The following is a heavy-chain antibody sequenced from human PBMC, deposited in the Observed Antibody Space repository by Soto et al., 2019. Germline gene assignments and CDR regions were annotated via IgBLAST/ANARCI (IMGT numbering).Heavy chain of an antibody. CDR3: ARNGALDY. V-gene: IGHV4-30-4*01. Sequence: QVQLQESGPGRVKPSQTLSLTCTVSGGSISSGDYYWSWIRQPPGKGLEWIGYILYSGTTNYNPSLESRLTISVDTSKNQFSLKLTSVTAADTAVYYCARNGALDYWGRGTLVTVSS. CDR1: GGSISSGDYY. D-gene: IGHD2-8*01. CDR2: ILYSGTT. J-gene: IGHJ4*02.